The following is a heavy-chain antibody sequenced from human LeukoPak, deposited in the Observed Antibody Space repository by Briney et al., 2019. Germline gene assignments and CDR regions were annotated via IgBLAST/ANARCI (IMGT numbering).Heavy chain of an antibody. CDR3: ARGSIAARPAFFDC. CDR2: ISSGSSYI. D-gene: IGHD6-6*01. Sequence: GGSLRLSCAAPGFTFCSHNTNWVRQAPGKGLEWVSFISSGSSYIYYADSVKGRFITSRDNAKNSLYLQMDSLRDEDTAVYYCARGSIAARPAFFDCWGQGTLVTVSS. CDR1: GFTFCSHN. V-gene: IGHV3-21*01. J-gene: IGHJ4*02.